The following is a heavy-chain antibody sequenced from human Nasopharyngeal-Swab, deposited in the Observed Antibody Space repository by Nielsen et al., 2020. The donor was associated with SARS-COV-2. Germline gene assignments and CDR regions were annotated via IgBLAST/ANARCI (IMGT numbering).Heavy chain of an antibody. Sequence: GESLKISCKGSGYSFTSYWISWVRQMPGKGLEWMGRIDPSDSYTNYSPSFQGHVTISAGKSISTAYLQWSSLKASDTAMYYCARIGYGSGSYMYYFDYWGQGTLVTVSS. CDR1: GYSFTSYW. CDR3: ARIGYGSGSYMYYFDY. J-gene: IGHJ4*02. CDR2: IDPSDSYT. V-gene: IGHV5-10-1*01. D-gene: IGHD3-10*01.